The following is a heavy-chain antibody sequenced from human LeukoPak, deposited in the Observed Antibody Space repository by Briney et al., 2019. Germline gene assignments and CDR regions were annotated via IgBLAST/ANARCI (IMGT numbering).Heavy chain of an antibody. V-gene: IGHV1-3*03. Sequence: ASVKVSCKASGYTFTDYALHWVRQAPGQSLEGMGWITTGRGETRYSQEFQRRITFTRDTSASTVYMDLSDLRSEDTAVYYCARGGKQWRGGNYFDSWGQGTLVAASS. D-gene: IGHD6-19*01. CDR3: ARGGKQWRGGNYFDS. CDR1: GYTFTDYA. CDR2: ITTGRGET. J-gene: IGHJ4*02.